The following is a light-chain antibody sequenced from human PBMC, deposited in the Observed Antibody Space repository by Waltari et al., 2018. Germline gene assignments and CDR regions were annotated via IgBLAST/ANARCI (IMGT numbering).Light chain of an antibody. V-gene: IGKV1-5*03. CDR2: EAS. CDR3: QQYDNYWT. CDR1: QSITNW. J-gene: IGKJ1*01. Sequence: DIQMTQSPSTLSASVGDRVTITCRASQSITNWLACYQQKPGKAPKLLIYEASNLESGVPSRFSGSGAETEFTLTSSSLQPDDFATYYCQQYDNYWTFGQGTKVEIK.